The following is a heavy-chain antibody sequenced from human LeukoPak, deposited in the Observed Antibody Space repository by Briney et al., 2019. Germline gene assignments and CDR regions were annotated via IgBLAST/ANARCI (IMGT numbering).Heavy chain of an antibody. Sequence: PGGSLRLSCAASGFTVSRNYMNWVRQAPGKGLEWVSIIYSGGRTYYADSVKGRFTISRDNSKNTLYLQMNSLRAEDTALYYCARAQTYGDYRLLLDYWGQGIVVTVSS. CDR1: GFTVSRNY. CDR2: IYSGGRT. D-gene: IGHD4-17*01. J-gene: IGHJ4*02. V-gene: IGHV3-53*01. CDR3: ARAQTYGDYRLLLDY.